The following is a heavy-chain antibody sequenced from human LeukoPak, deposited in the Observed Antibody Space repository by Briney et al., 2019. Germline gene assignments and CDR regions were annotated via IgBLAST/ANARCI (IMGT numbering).Heavy chain of an antibody. CDR2: IYPRDSQI. CDR1: GCNFTTYW. CDR3: ARHTKRPQAGWFDP. Sequence: GVSLKISCKASGCNFTTYWIGWVRPVPGKGLEYMGIIYPRDSQIRYSPSFQGQVTISADKSISTAYLQWTSLKASDTAIYYCARHTKRPQAGWFDPWGQGTLVTVSS. D-gene: IGHD6-25*01. J-gene: IGHJ5*02. V-gene: IGHV5-51*01.